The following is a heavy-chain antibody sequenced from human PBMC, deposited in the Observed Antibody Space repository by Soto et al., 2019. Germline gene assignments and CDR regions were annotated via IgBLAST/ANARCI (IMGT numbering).Heavy chain of an antibody. CDR2: TNQDGSEK. CDR3: SGGVGDAI. Sequence: EDQLVESGGGLVQPGGSLRLTCAVSGFSFRSDWMNWVRQAPGKGLEWVAHTNQDGSEKYYLDSVKGRFTIFRDNAKNSRYLQMNSLRAEDRAVYYCSGGVGDAIWGQGTLVTVSS. CDR1: GFSFRSDW. J-gene: IGHJ4*02. V-gene: IGHV3-7*04. D-gene: IGHD1-26*01.